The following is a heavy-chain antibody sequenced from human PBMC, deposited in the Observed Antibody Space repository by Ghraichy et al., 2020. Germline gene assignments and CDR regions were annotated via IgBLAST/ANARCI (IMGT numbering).Heavy chain of an antibody. V-gene: IGHV3-74*01. Sequence: GGSLRLSCAASGFTFSTYWMYWVRQAPGKGLVWVSGINSDGSTTSYADSVKGRFTVSRDNAKNTLYLQMNSLRVEDTAVYYCATYNWGYRDDSWGQGALVTVSS. CDR2: INSDGSTT. CDR3: ATYNWGYRDDS. CDR1: GFTFSTYW. J-gene: IGHJ4*02. D-gene: IGHD7-27*01.